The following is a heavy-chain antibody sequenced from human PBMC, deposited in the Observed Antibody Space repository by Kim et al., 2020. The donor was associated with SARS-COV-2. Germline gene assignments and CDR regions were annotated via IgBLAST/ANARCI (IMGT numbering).Heavy chain of an antibody. CDR1: GGSISSGGYY. CDR2: IYYSGST. CDR3: ARGMASQVMCDY. D-gene: IGHD3-16*01. Sequence: SETLSLTCTVSGGSISSGGYYWSWIRQHPGKGLEWIGYIYYSGSTYYNPSLKSRVTISVDTSKNQFSLKLSSVTAADTAVYYCARGMASQVMCDYWGQGTLVTVSS. V-gene: IGHV4-31*03. J-gene: IGHJ4*02.